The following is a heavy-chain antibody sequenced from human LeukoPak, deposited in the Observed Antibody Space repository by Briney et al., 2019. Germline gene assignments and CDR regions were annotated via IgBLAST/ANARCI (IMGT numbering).Heavy chain of an antibody. D-gene: IGHD3-10*01. CDR2: ISAYNGNT. Sequence: ASVKVSCKASGYTFTSYGISWVRQAPGQGLEWMGWISAYNGNTNYAQKLQGGVTMTTDTSTSTAYMELRSLRSDDTAVYYCARDGAMVRGVRYNWFDPWGREPRSPSPQ. J-gene: IGHJ5*02. CDR3: ARDGAMVRGVRYNWFDP. CDR1: GYTFTSYG. V-gene: IGHV1-18*01.